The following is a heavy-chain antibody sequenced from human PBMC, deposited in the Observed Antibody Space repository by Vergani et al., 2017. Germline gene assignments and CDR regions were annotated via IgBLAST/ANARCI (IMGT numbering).Heavy chain of an antibody. D-gene: IGHD2-15*01. J-gene: IGHJ4*01. Sequence: EVQLVESGGGLVKPGGSLRLSCAASGITFTNAWMSWVRQAPGKGLEWVSVIKSDGRTSYAESVRGRFTISRDTSRNAVYLQMNILRVEDTGVYYCTRSECSGTTCYGHYFDLWGHGILVTVSS. CDR3: TRSECSGTTCYGHYFDL. V-gene: IGHV3-66*02. CDR2: IKSDGRT. CDR1: GITFTNAW.